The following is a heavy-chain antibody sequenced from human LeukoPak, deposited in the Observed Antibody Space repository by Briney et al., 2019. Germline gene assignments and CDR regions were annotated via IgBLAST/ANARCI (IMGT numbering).Heavy chain of an antibody. Sequence: PSETLSLTCAVSGGSISSSNWWSWVRQPPGKGLEWIGEIYHSGSTNYNPSLKSRVTISVDKSKNQFSLKLSSVTAADTAVYYCASATSRFGELLNFDYWGQGTLVTVSS. V-gene: IGHV4-4*02. CDR1: GGSISSSNW. CDR2: IYHSGST. CDR3: ASATSRFGELLNFDY. J-gene: IGHJ4*02. D-gene: IGHD3-10*01.